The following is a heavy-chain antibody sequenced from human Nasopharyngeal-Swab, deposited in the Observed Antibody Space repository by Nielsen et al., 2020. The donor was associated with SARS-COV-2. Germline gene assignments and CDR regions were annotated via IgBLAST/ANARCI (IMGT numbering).Heavy chain of an antibody. CDR3: ARDTKGSSGWPYYYYYYMDV. V-gene: IGHV3-48*01. J-gene: IGHJ6*03. Sequence: VRQAPGKGLEWVSYISSSSSTIHYADSVKGRFTISRDNAKNSLYLQMNSLRAEDTAVYYCARDTKGSSGWPYYYYYYMDVWGKGTTVTVSS. CDR2: ISSSSSTI. D-gene: IGHD6-19*01.